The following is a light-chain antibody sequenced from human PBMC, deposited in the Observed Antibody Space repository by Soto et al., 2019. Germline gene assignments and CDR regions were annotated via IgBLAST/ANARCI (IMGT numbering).Light chain of an antibody. V-gene: IGKV1-5*01. CDR1: QSIGNW. CDR3: QQYDDYSPSTFT. Sequence: DIQMTQSPSTLSASVGDRVTITCRASQSIGNWVAWYQQKPGRAPNLLIHDASILESGVPSRFSGTGSGTECFLTLTSLQPDDFASYYCQQYDDYSPSTFTFGQGTKLEIK. CDR2: DAS. J-gene: IGKJ2*01.